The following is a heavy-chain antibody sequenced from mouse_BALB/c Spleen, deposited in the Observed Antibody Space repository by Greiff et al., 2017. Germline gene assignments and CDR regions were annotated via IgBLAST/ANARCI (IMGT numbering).Heavy chain of an antibody. CDR2: ISSGGST. CDR3: AREITTVVADY. Sequence: EVHLVESGGDLVKPGGSLKLSCAASGFTFSSYGMSWVRQTPDKRLEWVATISSGGSTYYPDSVKGRFTISRDNARNILYLQMSSLRSEDTAMYYCAREITTVVADYWGQGTTLTVSS. J-gene: IGHJ2*01. V-gene: IGHV5-6-5*01. CDR1: GFTFSSYG. D-gene: IGHD1-1*01.